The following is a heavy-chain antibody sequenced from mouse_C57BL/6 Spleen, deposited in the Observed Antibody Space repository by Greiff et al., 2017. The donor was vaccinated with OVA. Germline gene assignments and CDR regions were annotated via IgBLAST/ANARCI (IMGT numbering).Heavy chain of an antibody. CDR3: ARSYDYDRGYWYFDV. V-gene: IGHV8-12*01. Sequence: QVTLKESGPGILQSSQTLSLTCSFSGFSLSTSGMGVSWIRQPSGKGLEWLAHIYWDDDKRYNPSLKSRRTISKDTSRNQVFLKITSVDTADTATYYCARSYDYDRGYWYFDVWGTGTTVTVSS. D-gene: IGHD2-4*01. CDR2: IYWDDDK. CDR1: GFSLSTSGMG. J-gene: IGHJ1*03.